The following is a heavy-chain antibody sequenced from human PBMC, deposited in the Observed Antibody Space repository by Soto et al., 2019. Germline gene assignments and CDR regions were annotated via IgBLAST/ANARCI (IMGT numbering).Heavy chain of an antibody. CDR2: IEYSGST. CDR3: ARGGKVGATTVDYYYGMDV. CDR1: GGSISSGGYY. J-gene: IGHJ6*02. V-gene: IGHV4-31*03. Sequence: SETLSLTCTVSGGSISSGGYYWSWIRQHPWKGLEWIGYIEYSGSTYYNPSLKSRVTFSVDTSKNRFSLKLSSVTAADTAVYYCARGGKVGATTVDYYYGMDVWGQGTTVTVSS. D-gene: IGHD1-26*01.